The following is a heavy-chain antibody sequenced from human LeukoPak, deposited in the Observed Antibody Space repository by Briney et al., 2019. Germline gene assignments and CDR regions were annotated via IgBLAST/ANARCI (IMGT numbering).Heavy chain of an antibody. CDR3: ARLNRQYQLLDHIDY. J-gene: IGHJ4*02. CDR1: GYSFTSYW. Sequence: GESLQISCKGSGYSFTSYWIGWVRQMPGKGLEWMGIIYPGDSDTRYSPSFQGQVTISADKSISTAYLQWSSLKASDTAMYYCARLNRQYQLLDHIDYWGQGTLVTVPS. D-gene: IGHD2-2*01. CDR2: IYPGDSDT. V-gene: IGHV5-51*01.